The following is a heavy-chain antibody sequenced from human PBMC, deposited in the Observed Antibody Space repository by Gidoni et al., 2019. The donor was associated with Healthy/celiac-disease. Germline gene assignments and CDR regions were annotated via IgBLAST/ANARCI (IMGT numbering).Heavy chain of an antibody. CDR3: ASRGRRGSGPYYYGMDV. CDR1: GGTFSSSA. CDR2: IIPILGTA. Sequence: QVQLVQSGAEVKKPGSSVKVSCKASGGTFSSSAISWVRQAPGQGLEWMGGIIPILGTANYAQKFQGRVTITADESTSTAYMELSSLRSEDTAVYYCASRGRRGSGPYYYGMDVWGQGTTVTVSS. J-gene: IGHJ6*02. V-gene: IGHV1-69*01. D-gene: IGHD1-26*01.